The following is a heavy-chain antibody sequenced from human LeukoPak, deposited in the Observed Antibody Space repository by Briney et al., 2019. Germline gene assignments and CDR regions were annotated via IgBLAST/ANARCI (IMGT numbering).Heavy chain of an antibody. CDR3: AKSSTTAYIKYLDY. CDR1: GFTFSSYA. V-gene: IGHV3-30-3*02. D-gene: IGHD4-11*01. CDR2: ISYDGSNK. J-gene: IGHJ4*02. Sequence: GGSLRLSCAASGFTFSSYAMHWVRQAPGKGLEWVAVISYDGSNKYYADSVKGRFTISRDNSKNTLSLQMNSLRAEDTAVFYCAKSSTTAYIKYLDYWGQGTLVTVSS.